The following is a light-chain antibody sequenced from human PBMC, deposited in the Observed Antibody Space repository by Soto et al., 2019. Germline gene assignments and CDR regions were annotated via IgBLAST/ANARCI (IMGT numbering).Light chain of an antibody. V-gene: IGLV2-8*01. CDR2: EVS. J-gene: IGLJ2*01. CDR3: SSYGGSNLRLV. Sequence: QSALTQPPSASGSPGQSVTISCTGTSSDVGGYNYVSWYQQHPGKAPKLMIYEVSKRPSGVPDRFSGSKSGNTASLTVSGLQAEDEADYHCSSYGGSNLRLVFGGGTQLTVL. CDR1: SSDVGGYNY.